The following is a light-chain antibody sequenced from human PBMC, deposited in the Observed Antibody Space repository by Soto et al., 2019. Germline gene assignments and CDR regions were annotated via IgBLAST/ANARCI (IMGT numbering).Light chain of an antibody. CDR1: SSDVGAYNY. CDR2: DVS. Sequence: QSALTQPRSVSGSPGQSVTISCTGTSSDVGAYNYVSWYQHHPGKAPKLMIYDVSERPSGVPDRFSGSKSGNTASLTISGLQADDEADYYCCSYVAIYTLLFGGGTKLTVL. CDR3: CSYVAIYTLL. J-gene: IGLJ2*01. V-gene: IGLV2-11*01.